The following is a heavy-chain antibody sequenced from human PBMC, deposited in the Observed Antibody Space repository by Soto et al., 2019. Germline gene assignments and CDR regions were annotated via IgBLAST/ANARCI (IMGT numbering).Heavy chain of an antibody. V-gene: IGHV3-30*03. J-gene: IGHJ4*02. CDR3: AGGSGSYYV. D-gene: IGHD1-26*01. CDR1: GFTFSNFG. CDR2: ISNDGTSE. Sequence: QVQVVESGGGVVHPEKSLRLSCAASGFTFSNFGMHWVRQAPGKGLEWVAVISNDGTSENYAQSVKGRFTISRDNSKNTLYLKMNSLRAEDTAVYYCAGGSGSYYVWGQGTLVTVSS.